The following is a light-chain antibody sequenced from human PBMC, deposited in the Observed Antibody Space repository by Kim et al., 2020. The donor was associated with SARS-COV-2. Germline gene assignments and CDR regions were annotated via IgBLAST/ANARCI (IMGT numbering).Light chain of an antibody. CDR2: GAS. CDR3: HQYHTYPIT. V-gene: IGKV1-17*01. J-gene: IGKJ5*01. Sequence: ASVGSGVTITCRANQVISNDLAWYQQRPGKAPKRLIYGASSMQTGVPSRFSGSGSGTEFTLTISSLQPEDFATYYCHQYHTYPITFGQGTRLEIK. CDR1: QVISND.